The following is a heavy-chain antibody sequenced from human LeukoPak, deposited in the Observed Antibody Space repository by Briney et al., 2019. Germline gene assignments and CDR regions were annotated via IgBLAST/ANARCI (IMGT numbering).Heavy chain of an antibody. V-gene: IGHV1-8*03. J-gene: IGHJ4*02. CDR1: GYTFTSYD. Sequence: GASVKVSCKASGYTFTSYDINWVRQATGQGLEWMGWMNPNSGNTGYAQKFQGRVTITRNTSISTAYMELSSLRSEDTAVYYCARVATWRFGELFNFDYWGQGTLVTVSS. CDR2: MNPNSGNT. CDR3: ARVATWRFGELFNFDY. D-gene: IGHD3-10*01.